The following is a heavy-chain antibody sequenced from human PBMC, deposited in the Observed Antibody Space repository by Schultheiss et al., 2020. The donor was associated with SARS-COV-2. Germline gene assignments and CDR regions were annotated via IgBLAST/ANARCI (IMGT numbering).Heavy chain of an antibody. Sequence: GSLRLSCAVYGGSFSGYYWSWIRQPPGKGLEWIGEINHSGSTNYNPSLKSRVTISVDTSKNQFSLKLSSVTAADTAVYYCARHNWGGLYYFDYWGQGTLVTVSS. CDR1: GGSFSGYY. J-gene: IGHJ4*02. D-gene: IGHD7-27*01. V-gene: IGHV4-34*01. CDR3: ARHNWGGLYYFDY. CDR2: INHSGST.